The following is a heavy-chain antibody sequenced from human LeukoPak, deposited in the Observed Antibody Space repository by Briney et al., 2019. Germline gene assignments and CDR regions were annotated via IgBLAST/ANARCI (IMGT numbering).Heavy chain of an antibody. D-gene: IGHD6-13*01. CDR1: GGSISSSSYY. Sequence: PSETLSLTCTVSGGSISSSSYYWGWIRQPPGKGLEWIGSIYHSGSTNYNPSLKSRVTISVDTSKNQFSLKLSSVTAADTAVYYCARGLPYSSSWYTSFDYWGQGTLVTVSS. V-gene: IGHV4-39*07. CDR2: IYHSGST. CDR3: ARGLPYSSSWYTSFDY. J-gene: IGHJ4*02.